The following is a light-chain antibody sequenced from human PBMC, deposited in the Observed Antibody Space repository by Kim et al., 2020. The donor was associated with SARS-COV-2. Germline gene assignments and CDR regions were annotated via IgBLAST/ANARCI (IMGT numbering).Light chain of an antibody. CDR1: SSDVGGYNY. CDR3: SSYTSSSSVV. J-gene: IGLJ2*01. CDR2: DVS. Sequence: QSVLTQPASVSGSPGQSITISCTGTSSDVGGYNYVSWYQQHPGKAPILMIYDVSKRPSGVSNRFSGSKSGNTASLTISGLQAEDEADYYCSSYTSSSSVVFGGGTQLTVL. V-gene: IGLV2-14*01.